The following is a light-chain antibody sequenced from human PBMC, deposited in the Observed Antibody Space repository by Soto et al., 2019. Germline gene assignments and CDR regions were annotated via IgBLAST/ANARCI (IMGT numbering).Light chain of an antibody. CDR2: SSS. CDR3: HQSYGSTFT. Sequence: DIQMTQSPSFLSASVGDRVTITCRASRSISRFLNWYHQKPGKAPNLLIYSSSNLQIVVPSRFNGSGSGTEFTLTISSLQPEDFATYYCHQSYGSTFTFGQGKRVEIK. V-gene: IGKV1-39*01. CDR1: RSISRF. J-gene: IGKJ5*01.